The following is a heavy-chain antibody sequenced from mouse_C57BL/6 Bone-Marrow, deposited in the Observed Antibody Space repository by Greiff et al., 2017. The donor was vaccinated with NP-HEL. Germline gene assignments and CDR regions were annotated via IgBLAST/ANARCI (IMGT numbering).Heavy chain of an antibody. V-gene: IGHV1-81*01. D-gene: IGHD1-1*01. J-gene: IGHJ2*01. Sequence: QVQLQQSGAELARPGASVKLSCKASGYTFTSYGISWVKQRTGQGLEWIGEIYPRSGNTYYNEKFKGKATLTADNSSSTAYMELRSLTAEDSAVYFCARPRFITTVVGYWGQGTTLTVSS. CDR2: IYPRSGNT. CDR1: GYTFTSYG. CDR3: ARPRFITTVVGY.